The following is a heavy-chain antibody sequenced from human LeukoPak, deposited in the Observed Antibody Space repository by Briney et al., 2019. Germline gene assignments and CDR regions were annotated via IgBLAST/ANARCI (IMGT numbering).Heavy chain of an antibody. D-gene: IGHD3-10*01. Sequence: GGSLRLSCAASGFTFSRYEMNWVRQAPGKGLEWVSYISSSGTTIYYADSVKGRFTISRDNAKNSLYLQMNSLRAEDTAVYYCARVTRTYYYGSGRGYFDYWGQGTLVTVSS. CDR1: GFTFSRYE. CDR2: ISSSGTTI. J-gene: IGHJ4*02. CDR3: ARVTRTYYYGSGRGYFDY. V-gene: IGHV3-48*03.